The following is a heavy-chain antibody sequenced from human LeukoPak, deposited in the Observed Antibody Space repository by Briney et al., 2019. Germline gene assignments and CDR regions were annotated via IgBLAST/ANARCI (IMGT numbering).Heavy chain of an antibody. J-gene: IGHJ4*02. CDR1: GYSFTSYW. CDR2: IYPGDSDT. V-gene: IGHV5-51*01. Sequence: GESLKISCTASGYSFTSYWIGWVRQMPGKGLEWMGIIYPGDSDTRYSPSFQGQVTISADKSISTAYLQWSSLKASDTAMYYCARHVVAVAGTSFFDYWGQGTLVTVSS. D-gene: IGHD6-19*01. CDR3: ARHVVAVAGTSFFDY.